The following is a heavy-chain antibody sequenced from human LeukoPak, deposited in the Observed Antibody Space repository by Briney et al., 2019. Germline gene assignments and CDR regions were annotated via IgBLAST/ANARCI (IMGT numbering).Heavy chain of an antibody. D-gene: IGHD2-15*01. V-gene: IGHV3-30-3*01. CDR1: GFTSSNYA. J-gene: IGHJ6*02. CDR3: AREDSAPYYYYYGMDV. CDR2: ISYDGSNK. Sequence: PGGSLRLSCAASGFTSSNYAMSGVRQAPGKGLEWGAVISYDGSNKYYADSVKGRFTISRDNSKKTLYLQMNRLRAEDKAVYYCAREDSAPYYYYYGMDVWGQGTTVTVSS.